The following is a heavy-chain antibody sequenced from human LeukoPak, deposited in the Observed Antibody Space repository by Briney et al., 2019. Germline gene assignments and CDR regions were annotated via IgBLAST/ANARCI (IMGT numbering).Heavy chain of an antibody. CDR3: ARMYSGTYGGIDY. J-gene: IGHJ4*02. V-gene: IGHV4-4*07. CDR1: GGSISSYY. Sequence: SETLSLTCTVSGGSISSYYWSWIRQPAGEGLEWIGRIYSSGSTNYNPSLRSRVTLSVATSKNQFSLKLSSVTAADTAVHYCARMYSGTYGGIDYWGQGTLVTVSS. D-gene: IGHD1-26*01. CDR2: IYSSGST.